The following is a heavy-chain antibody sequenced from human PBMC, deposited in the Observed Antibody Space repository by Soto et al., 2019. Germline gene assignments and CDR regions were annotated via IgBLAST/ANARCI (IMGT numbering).Heavy chain of an antibody. CDR1: GFTFSSYA. Sequence: PGGSLRLSCAASGFTFSSYAMHWVRQAPGKGLDWVAVISYDGSNKYYADSVKGRFTISRDNSKNTLYLQMNSLRAEDTAVYYCAKDRDSSGWYRFHFDAFAIWGQGTLVTVSS. J-gene: IGHJ3*02. CDR3: AKDRDSSGWYRFHFDAFAI. D-gene: IGHD6-19*01. V-gene: IGHV3-30*04. CDR2: ISYDGSNK.